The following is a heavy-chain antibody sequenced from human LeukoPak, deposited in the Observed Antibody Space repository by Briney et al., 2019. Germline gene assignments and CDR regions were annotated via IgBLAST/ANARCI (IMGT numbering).Heavy chain of an antibody. CDR3: ARLPAYCSSISCYYDY. CDR2: ISNASGSI. V-gene: IGHV3-48*04. Sequence: GGSLRLSCAASGFTFSSYSMNWVRQAPGKGLEWVSYISNASGSIYYADSVKGRFTISRDNAKNSLFLQMNSLRAEDTAVYYCARLPAYCSSISCYYDYWGQGTLVTVSS. J-gene: IGHJ4*02. D-gene: IGHD2-2*01. CDR1: GFTFSSYS.